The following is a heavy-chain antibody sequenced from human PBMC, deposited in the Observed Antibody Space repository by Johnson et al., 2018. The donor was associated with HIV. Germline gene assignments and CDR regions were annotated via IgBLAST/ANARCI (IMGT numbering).Heavy chain of an antibody. CDR2: VSYDGSNK. CDR3: AKATAGADACEI. D-gene: IGHD1-1*01. J-gene: IGHJ3*02. V-gene: IGHV3-30*18. CDR1: GFTFSSYG. Sequence: VQLVESGGGVVQPGRSLRLSCVASGFTFSSYGMHWVRQAPGKGLEWVAIVSYDGSNKYYPDSVKGRFTISRDNSKNTLYLQMDSLRAEDTAVYYCAKATAGADACEIWDQWTWVTVSA.